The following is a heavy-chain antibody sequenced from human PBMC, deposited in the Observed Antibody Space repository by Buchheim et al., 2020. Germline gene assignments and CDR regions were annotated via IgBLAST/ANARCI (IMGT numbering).Heavy chain of an antibody. CDR3: AREELGYYDSSGYYPYRYFDY. CDR1: GGSISSYY. CDR2: IYYSGST. J-gene: IGHJ4*02. V-gene: IGHV4-59*01. Sequence: QVQLQESGPGLVKPSETLSLTCTVSGGSISSYYWSWIRQPPGKGLEWIGYIYYSGSTNYNPSLKSRVTISVDTSKNQFSLKLSSVTAADTAVYYCAREELGYYDSSGYYPYRYFDYWGQGTL. D-gene: IGHD3-22*01.